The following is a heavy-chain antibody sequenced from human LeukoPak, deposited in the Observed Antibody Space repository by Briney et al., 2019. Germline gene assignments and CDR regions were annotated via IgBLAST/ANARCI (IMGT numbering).Heavy chain of an antibody. CDR3: AKDIGEDYYDSSGYFDY. D-gene: IGHD3-22*01. Sequence: QSGGSLRLSCAASGFTFDDYAMHWVRQAPGKGLEWVSGISWNSGSIGYADSVKGRFTISRDNAKDSLYPQMNSLRAEDTALYYCAKDIGEDYYDSSGYFDYWGQGTLVTVSS. CDR2: ISWNSGSI. V-gene: IGHV3-9*01. J-gene: IGHJ4*02. CDR1: GFTFDDYA.